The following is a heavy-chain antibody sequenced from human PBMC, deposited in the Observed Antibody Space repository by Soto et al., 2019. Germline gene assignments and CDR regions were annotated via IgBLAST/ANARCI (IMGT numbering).Heavy chain of an antibody. CDR1: GFTFSSYN. V-gene: IGHV3-48*01. CDR3: PQASSTGDDSVWGRPTDE. CDR2: ISSSSSSI. J-gene: IGHJ4*02. Sequence: GGSLRLSCAASGFTFSSYNMNWVRQAPGKGLEWVSYISSSSSSIYYADSVKGRFTISRDNAKNSLYLQMNSLRAEDTAVYYCPQASSTGDDSVWGRPTDEWGQRTLVT. D-gene: IGHD3-16*01.